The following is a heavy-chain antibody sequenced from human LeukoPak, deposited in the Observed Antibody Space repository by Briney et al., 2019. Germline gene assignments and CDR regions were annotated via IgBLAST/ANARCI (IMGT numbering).Heavy chain of an antibody. J-gene: IGHJ6*03. CDR2: IYYSGST. CDR3: ASDSYYYMDV. CDR1: GGSISSSSYY. V-gene: IGHV4-39*01. Sequence: SETLSLTCTVSGGSISSSSYYWGWIRQPPGKGLGWIGSIYYSGSTYYNPSLKSRVTISVDTSKNQFSLKLSSVTAADTAVYYCASDSYYYMDVWGKGTTVTVSS.